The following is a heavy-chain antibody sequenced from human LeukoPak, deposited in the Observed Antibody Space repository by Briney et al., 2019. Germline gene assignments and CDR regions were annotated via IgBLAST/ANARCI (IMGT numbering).Heavy chain of an antibody. CDR1: GFTLSSYY. Sequence: GGSLRLSCVGSGFTLSSYYMHWVRQAPDTGLEWVADMTYDETTENYADSAQGRFTISRDNSKNTLFLQVSSLRAEDTAIYYCARGGGANYYGDYFDLWGQGTLVTVSS. J-gene: IGHJ4*02. D-gene: IGHD1-26*01. V-gene: IGHV3-30*03. CDR2: MTYDETTE. CDR3: ARGGGANYYGDYFDL.